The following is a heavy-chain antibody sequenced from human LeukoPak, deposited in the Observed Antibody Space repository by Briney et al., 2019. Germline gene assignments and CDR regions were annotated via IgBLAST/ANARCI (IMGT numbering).Heavy chain of an antibody. CDR1: GFTVSSNY. J-gene: IGHJ3*02. CDR2: IYSGGST. V-gene: IGHV3-66*01. CDR3: ASGGVVVTHSDAFDI. Sequence: GGSLRLSCAASGFTVSSNYMSWVRQAPGKGLEWVSVIYSGGSTYYADSVKGRFTISRDNSKNTLYLQMNSLRAEDTAVYYCASGGVVVTHSDAFDIWGQGTMVTVSS. D-gene: IGHD2-21*02.